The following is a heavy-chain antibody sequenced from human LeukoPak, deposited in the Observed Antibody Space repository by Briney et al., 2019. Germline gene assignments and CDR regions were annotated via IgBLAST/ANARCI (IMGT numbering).Heavy chain of an antibody. J-gene: IGHJ6*03. Sequence: SETLSLXCTVSGGSISSSSYYWGWNRQPPGKGPEWIGSIYYSGITYYNPSLKSRVTISVDTSKNQFSLKLSSVTAADTAVYYCARSNYAYTYYYYYMDVWGKGTTVTVSS. CDR3: ARSNYAYTYYYYYMDV. V-gene: IGHV4-39*01. D-gene: IGHD5-24*01. CDR2: IYYSGIT. CDR1: GGSISSSSYY.